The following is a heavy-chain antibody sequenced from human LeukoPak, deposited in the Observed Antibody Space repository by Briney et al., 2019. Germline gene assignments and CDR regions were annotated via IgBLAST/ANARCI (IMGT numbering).Heavy chain of an antibody. Sequence: ASVKVSPKSSVYTLTGYHIHWVRTPPGEGLAWMGWRKTDSGDANSAQKDLGRVSMTRDTSISTVYMDLTSLRSDDTAVYYCARHSGSSGWDPTSFLDYWGRGTLVTVSS. CDR3: ARHSGSSGWDPTSFLDY. CDR1: VYTLTGYH. V-gene: IGHV1-2*02. J-gene: IGHJ4*02. CDR2: RKTDSGDA. D-gene: IGHD6-19*01.